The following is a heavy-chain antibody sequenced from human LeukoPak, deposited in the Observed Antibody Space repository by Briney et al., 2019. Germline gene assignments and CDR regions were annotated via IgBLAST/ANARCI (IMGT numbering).Heavy chain of an antibody. CDR3: VREAYNMRDY. V-gene: IGHV3-48*02. Sequence: PGGSLRLSCAASGFTFSSYSMNWVRQAPGKGLEWVSYISSSSSTIYYADSVKGRFTISRDNAKNSLYLQMNSLSDGDTAVYYCVREAYNMRDYWGQGTLVTVSS. CDR2: ISSSSSTI. J-gene: IGHJ4*02. D-gene: IGHD1-1*01. CDR1: GFTFSSYS.